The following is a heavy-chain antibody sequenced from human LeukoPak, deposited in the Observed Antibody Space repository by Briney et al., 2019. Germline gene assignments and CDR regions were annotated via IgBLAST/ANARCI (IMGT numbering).Heavy chain of an antibody. CDR1: GGTFSSYA. V-gene: IGHV1-69*06. CDR3: ARSLFRFLEWSYRSYYYYYMDV. D-gene: IGHD3-3*01. CDR2: IIPIFGTA. J-gene: IGHJ6*03. Sequence: SVKVSCKASGGTFSSYAISWVRQAPGQGLEWMGGIIPIFGTANCAQKFQGRVTITADKSTSTAYMELSSLRSEDTAVYFCARSLFRFLEWSYRSYYYYYMDVWGKGTTVTVSS.